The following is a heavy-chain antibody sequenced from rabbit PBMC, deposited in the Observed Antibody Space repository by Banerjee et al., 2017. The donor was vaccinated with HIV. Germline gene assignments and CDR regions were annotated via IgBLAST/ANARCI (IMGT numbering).Heavy chain of an antibody. D-gene: IGHD8-1*01. CDR1: GFSFSSSYW. V-gene: IGHV1S45*01. CDR3: ARRSVGSYYGL. Sequence: EESGGDLVKPGGTLTLTCTVSGFSFSSSYWICWVRQAPGKGLEWIACIYAGSGGSTYYASWAKGRFTISKTSSTTVTLQMTSLTAADTATYFCARRSVGSYYGLWGPGTLVTVS. J-gene: IGHJ4*01. CDR2: IYAGSGGST.